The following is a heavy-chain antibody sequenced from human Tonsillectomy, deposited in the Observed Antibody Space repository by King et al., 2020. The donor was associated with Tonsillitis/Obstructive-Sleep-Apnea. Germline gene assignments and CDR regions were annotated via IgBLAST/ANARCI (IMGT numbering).Heavy chain of an antibody. CDR1: GFTFSSYG. CDR3: AKGNSTMRGNYNYYYMDV. J-gene: IGHJ6*03. CDR2: ISYDGSNK. Sequence: VQLVESGGGVVQPGRSLRLSCAASGFTFSSYGMHWVRQAPGKGLEWVAVISYDGSNKYYVDSVKGRFTFSRDNSKNTLYLQMNSLGAEETAVYYCAKGNSTMRGNYNYYYMDVWGKGTTVTVSS. D-gene: IGHD6-13*01. V-gene: IGHV3-30*18.